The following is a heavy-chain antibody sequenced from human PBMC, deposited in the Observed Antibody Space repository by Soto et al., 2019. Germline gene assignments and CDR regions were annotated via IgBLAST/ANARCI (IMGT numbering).Heavy chain of an antibody. CDR3: ASDAVKINSYYIDF. D-gene: IGHD3-16*01. CDR1: GFDFSSHG. V-gene: IGHV3-48*02. Sequence: PGASLRLSCVASGFDFSSHGLNWVRQAPGKGLEWIAYINRRGVTHYADSVEGRFTISRDNAQNSLFLQMLSLRDEDTAVYYCASDAVKINSYYIDFRGQG. CDR2: INRRGVT. J-gene: IGHJ4*02.